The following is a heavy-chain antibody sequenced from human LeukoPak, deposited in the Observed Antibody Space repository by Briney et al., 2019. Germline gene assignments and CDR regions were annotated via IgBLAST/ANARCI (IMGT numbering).Heavy chain of an antibody. D-gene: IGHD3-10*01. CDR2: ISGDGGRA. J-gene: IGHJ4*02. CDR3: AKDSADGGYFDY. Sequence: GGSLRLSCAASGFTFSSYEMNWVRQAPGKGLEWISVISGDGGRASYGDSVKGRFTISRDSSKHSLYLQMNSLRTEDTALYYCAKDSADGGYFDYWGQGTLVSVSS. CDR1: GFTFSSYE. V-gene: IGHV3-43*02.